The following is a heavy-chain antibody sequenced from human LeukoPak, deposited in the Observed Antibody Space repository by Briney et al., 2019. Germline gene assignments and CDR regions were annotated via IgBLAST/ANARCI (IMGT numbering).Heavy chain of an antibody. CDR1: GFTVSSNY. CDR3: ARAQYYDILTGEGYFDY. V-gene: IGHV3-53*01. Sequence: GGSLRLSCAASGFTVSSNYMSWVRQAPGKGLEWVSVIYSGGSTYYADSVKGRFTISRDNSKNTLFLQMNSLRAEDTAVYYCARAQYYDILTGEGYFDYWGQGTLVTVSS. CDR2: IYSGGST. D-gene: IGHD3-9*01. J-gene: IGHJ4*02.